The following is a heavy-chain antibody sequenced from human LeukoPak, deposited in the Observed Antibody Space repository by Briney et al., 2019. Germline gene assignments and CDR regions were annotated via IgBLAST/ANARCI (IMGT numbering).Heavy chain of an antibody. Sequence: GGSLRLSCAASGFTFGTYAMSWVRQAPGKGLEWVSGISGSAGTTLYADSVEGRFTISRDNSKSSLFLQMNSLRAEDTAVYYCAKRDYSDSNTYSPLFDCWGQGTLVTVSS. D-gene: IGHD3-22*01. V-gene: IGHV3-23*01. J-gene: IGHJ4*02. CDR3: AKRDYSDSNTYSPLFDC. CDR1: GFTFGTYA. CDR2: ISGSAGTT.